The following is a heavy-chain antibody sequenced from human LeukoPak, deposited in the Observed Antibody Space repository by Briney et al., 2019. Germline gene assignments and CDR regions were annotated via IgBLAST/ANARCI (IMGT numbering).Heavy chain of an antibody. D-gene: IGHD1-7*01. CDR3: ARDRWYNWNYGSNAFDI. CDR1: GFTFTTYY. Sequence: ASVKVSCKASGFTFTTYYMHWVRQAPGQGLEWMGIINPSGGITSYAQKFQGRVTMTRDTSTSTVYMELSSLRSEDTAVYYCARDRWYNWNYGSNAFDIWGQGTMVTVSS. V-gene: IGHV1-46*01. CDR2: INPSGGIT. J-gene: IGHJ3*02.